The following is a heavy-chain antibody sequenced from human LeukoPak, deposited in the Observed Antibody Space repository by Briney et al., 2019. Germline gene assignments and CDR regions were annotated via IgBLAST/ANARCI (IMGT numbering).Heavy chain of an antibody. CDR1: GGSFSGYY. V-gene: IGHV4-34*01. CDR2: INHSGST. D-gene: IGHD2-15*01. CDR3: ARIERRYCSGGSCKRGSFDY. J-gene: IGHJ4*02. Sequence: SETLCLTCAVYGGSFSGYYWSWIRQPPGKGLEWIGEINHSGSTNYNPSLKSRVTISVDTSKNQFSLKLSSVTAADTAVYYCARIERRYCSGGSCKRGSFDYWGQGTLVTVSS.